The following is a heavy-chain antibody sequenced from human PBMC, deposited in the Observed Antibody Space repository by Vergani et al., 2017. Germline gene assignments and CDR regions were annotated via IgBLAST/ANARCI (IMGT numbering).Heavy chain of an antibody. CDR1: GESFSSFY. J-gene: IGHJ4*02. CDR2: INNDGHT. D-gene: IGHD2-8*02. V-gene: IGHV4-34*02. Sequence: QVQLQQWGAGVVKPSGTLSLTCAVFGESFSSFYWSWIRQPPGKGLEWIGEINNDGHTNYNPALESRVTVSIDTAKNQFSLNLMSVTAADTAMYYCAVRPRDNLVGGEIVTKRTFDDWSQGSLVTVSS. CDR3: AVRPRDNLVGGEIVTKRTFDD.